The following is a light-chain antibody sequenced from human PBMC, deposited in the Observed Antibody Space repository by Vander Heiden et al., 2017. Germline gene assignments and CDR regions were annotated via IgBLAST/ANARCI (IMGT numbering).Light chain of an antibody. CDR2: STN. V-gene: IGLV8-61*01. CDR1: SGSVYTSYY. CDR3: VLYMGSGIWV. J-gene: IGLJ3*02. Sequence: QTVVPQEPSFSVSPGGTVTLTCGLTSGSVYTSYYPSWYQQTPGQAPRTLIYSTNTRSSGVPDRFSGSILGNKAALTITGAQADDESDYYCVLYMGSGIWVFGGGTKLTVL.